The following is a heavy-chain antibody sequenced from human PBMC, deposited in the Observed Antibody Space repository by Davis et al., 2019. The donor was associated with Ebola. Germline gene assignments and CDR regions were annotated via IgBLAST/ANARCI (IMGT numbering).Heavy chain of an antibody. Sequence: GESLKISCAASGFTFSSYSMNWVRQAPGKGLEWVSAVNSNGGYTYYADSVKGRFTISRDTSTVYLQMNSLRVEDTAVYFCVKDPFADFHDGAYWGQGTLVTVSS. D-gene: IGHD4/OR15-4a*01. J-gene: IGHJ4*02. CDR2: VNSNGGYT. CDR3: VKDPFADFHDGAY. V-gene: IGHV3-23*01. CDR1: GFTFSSYS.